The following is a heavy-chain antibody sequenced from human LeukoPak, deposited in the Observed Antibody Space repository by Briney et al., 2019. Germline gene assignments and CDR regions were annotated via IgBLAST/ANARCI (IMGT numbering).Heavy chain of an antibody. CDR1: GGSISSGDYY. CDR2: IYYSGSI. V-gene: IGHV4-30-4*01. D-gene: IGHD3-22*01. J-gene: IGHJ4*02. CDR3: AGLVGRYSSGLYYYYFDY. Sequence: SETLSLTCTVSGGSISSGDYYWSWIRQPPGKGLEWIGYIYYSGSIYYNPSLKSRVTISVDTSKNQFSPKLSSVTAADTAVYYCAGLVGRYSSGLYYYYFDYWGQGTLVTVSS.